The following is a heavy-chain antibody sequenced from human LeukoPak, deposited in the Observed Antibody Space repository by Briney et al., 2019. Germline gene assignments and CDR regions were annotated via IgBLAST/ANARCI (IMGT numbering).Heavy chain of an antibody. D-gene: IGHD1-26*01. CDR2: IYTSGST. Sequence: PSQTLSLTCTVSGGSISSGSYYWSWIRQPAGKGLEWIGRIYTSGSTNYNPSLKSRVTISVDTSKNQFSLKLSSVTAADTAVYYCARGKSRGSRIDYWGQGTLVTVSS. CDR3: ARGKSRGSRIDY. CDR1: GGSISSGSYY. J-gene: IGHJ4*02. V-gene: IGHV4-61*02.